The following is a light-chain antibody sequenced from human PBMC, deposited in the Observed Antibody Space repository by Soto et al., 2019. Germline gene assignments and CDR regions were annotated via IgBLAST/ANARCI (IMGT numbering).Light chain of an antibody. CDR2: LGS. Sequence: VMTQSPLSLPVTPGEPASISCRSSQSLLYSNGYNYLDWYLQKPGQSPQLLIYLGSYRASGVPDRFSGSGSGTDFTLKISRVEAEDVGVYYCMQARQTPFTFGPGTKVEI. J-gene: IGKJ3*01. V-gene: IGKV2-28*01. CDR1: QSLLYSNGYNY. CDR3: MQARQTPFT.